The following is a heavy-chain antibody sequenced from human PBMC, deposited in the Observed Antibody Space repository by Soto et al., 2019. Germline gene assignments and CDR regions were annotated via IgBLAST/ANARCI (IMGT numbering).Heavy chain of an antibody. CDR2: ISGSGGST. CDR1: GFTFSSYA. D-gene: IGHD6-19*01. CDR3: AKDYPPHSYSSGWSPYYYYGMEV. J-gene: IGHJ6*02. V-gene: IGHV3-23*01. Sequence: GGSLRLSCAPSGFTFSSYAISGVRQAPGKGLEWVSAISGSGGSTYYEDSVKGRFTISRDNPKNTLYLQMHGLRAEDTAVYYCAKDYPPHSYSSGWSPYYYYGMEVWGQGTTVHVSS.